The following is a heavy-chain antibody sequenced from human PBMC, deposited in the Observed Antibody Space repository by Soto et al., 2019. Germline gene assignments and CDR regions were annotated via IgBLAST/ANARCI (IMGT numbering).Heavy chain of an antibody. CDR2: ISSSSSYI. V-gene: IGHV3-21*01. Sequence: EVQLVNSGGGLVQPGGSLRLSCAASGFTFSFYGMNWVRQAPGKGLEWVSSISSSSSYIYYADSVKGRFTISRDNAKNSLYLQMNSLRAEDTAVYYCARLRVVVAAGLYYFDYWGQGTLVTVSS. CDR3: ARLRVVVAAGLYYFDY. CDR1: GFTFSFYG. J-gene: IGHJ4*02. D-gene: IGHD2-15*01.